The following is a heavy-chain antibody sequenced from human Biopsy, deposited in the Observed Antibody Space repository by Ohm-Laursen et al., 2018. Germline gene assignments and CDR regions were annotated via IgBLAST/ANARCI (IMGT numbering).Heavy chain of an antibody. CDR1: GYTFTDSY. CDR2: INPNSGGT. CDR3: ARGGLNYWYFDL. V-gene: IGHV1-2*02. Sequence: ASVEVSCKASGYTFTDSYMHWVRQAPGQGLEWMGWINPNSGGTNYAQKFQGRVTMTRDTSMGTAYMELNRLRSDDTAVYYCARGGLNYWYFDLWGRGTLVTVSS. D-gene: IGHD1-26*01. J-gene: IGHJ2*01.